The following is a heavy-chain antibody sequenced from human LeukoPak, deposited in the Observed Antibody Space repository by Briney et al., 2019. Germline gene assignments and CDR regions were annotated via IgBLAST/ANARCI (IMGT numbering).Heavy chain of an antibody. J-gene: IGHJ5*02. CDR3: AKDPSGGKGWFDP. Sequence: GGSLRLSCAASGFTFSSYGMHWVRQAPGKGLEWVAFIRYDGSNKYYADSVKGRFTISRDNSKNTLYLQTNSLRAEDTAVYYCAKDPSGGKGWFDPWGQGTLVTVSS. CDR2: IRYDGSNK. CDR1: GFTFSSYG. D-gene: IGHD4-23*01. V-gene: IGHV3-30*02.